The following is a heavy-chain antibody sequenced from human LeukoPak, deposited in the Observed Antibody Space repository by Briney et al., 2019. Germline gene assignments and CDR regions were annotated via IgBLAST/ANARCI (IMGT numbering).Heavy chain of an antibody. Sequence: ASVKVSCKVSGYXLTDLSIHWVRQAPGKGLQWMGGFDPEDGETIYAQNFQGRVTMTEDTSTDTAYMEVRSLRSEDTAAYYCATSSGYGFLFEYWGQGTLVTVSS. CDR1: GYXLTDLS. D-gene: IGHD3-22*01. J-gene: IGHJ4*02. CDR2: FDPEDGET. V-gene: IGHV1-24*01. CDR3: ATSSGYGFLFEY.